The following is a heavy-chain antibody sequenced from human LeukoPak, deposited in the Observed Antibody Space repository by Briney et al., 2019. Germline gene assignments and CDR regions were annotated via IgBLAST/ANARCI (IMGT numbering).Heavy chain of an antibody. J-gene: IGHJ6*03. Sequence: SVKVSCKASGTTFSRSAISWVRQAPGQGLEWMGGVIPILGTTNYAQKFQGRVTITTDESTSTAYMELSSLRSEDTAVYYCAKGQLLSYYYYYYMDVWGQGTLVTVSS. V-gene: IGHV1-69*05. CDR1: GTTFSRSA. CDR2: VIPILGTT. CDR3: AKGQLLSYYYYYYMDV. D-gene: IGHD2-2*01.